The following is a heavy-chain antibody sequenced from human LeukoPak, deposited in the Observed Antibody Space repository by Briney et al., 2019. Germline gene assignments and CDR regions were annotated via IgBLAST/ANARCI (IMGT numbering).Heavy chain of an antibody. J-gene: IGHJ4*02. V-gene: IGHV3-9*01. CDR2: ISWNSGSI. CDR1: GFTFDDSA. CDR3: AKGSVVVAAFSLEYYFDY. D-gene: IGHD2-15*01. Sequence: PGGSLRLSCAASGFTFDDSAMHWVRQAPGKGLEWVSGISWNSGSIGYADSVKGRFTISRDNAKNSLYLQMNSLRAEDTALYYCAKGSVVVAAFSLEYYFDYWGQGTLVTVSS.